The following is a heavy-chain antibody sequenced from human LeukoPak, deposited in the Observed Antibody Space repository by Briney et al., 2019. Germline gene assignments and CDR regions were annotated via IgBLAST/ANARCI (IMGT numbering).Heavy chain of an antibody. V-gene: IGHV3-21*01. Sequence: GGSLRLSCAASGFTFSSYSMNWVRQAPGKGLEWVSSISSSSSYIYYADSVKGRFTISRDNAKNSLYLQMSSLRAEDTAVYYCAREVMITFGGVIVRGAFDIWGQGTMVTVSS. CDR3: AREVMITFGGVIVRGAFDI. CDR2: ISSSSSYI. CDR1: GFTFSSYS. J-gene: IGHJ3*02. D-gene: IGHD3-16*02.